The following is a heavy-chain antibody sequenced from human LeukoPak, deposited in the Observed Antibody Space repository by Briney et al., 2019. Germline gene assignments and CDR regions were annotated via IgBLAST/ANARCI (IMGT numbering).Heavy chain of an antibody. CDR2: TIPIFGTA. CDR3: AREPCIAAAGTCWFDP. V-gene: IGHV1-69*13. CDR1: GGTFSSYA. Sequence: SVKVSCKASGGTFSSYAISWVRQAPGQGLEWMGGTIPIFGTANYAQKFQGRVTITADESTSTAYMGLSSLRSEDTAVYYCAREPCIAAAGTCWFDPWGQGTLVTVSS. D-gene: IGHD6-13*01. J-gene: IGHJ5*02.